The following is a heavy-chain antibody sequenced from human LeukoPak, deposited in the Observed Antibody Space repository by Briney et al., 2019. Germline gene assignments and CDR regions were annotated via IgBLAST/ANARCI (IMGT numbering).Heavy chain of an antibody. J-gene: IGHJ4*02. Sequence: GGSLRLSCAASGFSFLSHSFHWVRQPPGKGLEWVAYIGTSSSTIYQAKSVKGRFSISRDNAKNSLFLQMDSLRVEDMAVYYCARDRGTFGVVDSWGQGTLVTVSS. CDR1: GFSFLSHS. CDR2: IGTSSSTI. CDR3: ARDRGTFGVVDS. V-gene: IGHV3-48*04. D-gene: IGHD3-3*01.